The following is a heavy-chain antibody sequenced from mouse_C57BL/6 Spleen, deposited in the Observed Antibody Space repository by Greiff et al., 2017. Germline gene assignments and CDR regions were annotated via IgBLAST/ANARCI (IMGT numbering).Heavy chain of an antibody. J-gene: IGHJ3*01. CDR1: GYTFTSYW. CDR3: ASTTVVARGFAY. V-gene: IGHV1-69*01. CDR2: IDPSDSYT. D-gene: IGHD1-1*01. Sequence: VQLQQSGAELVMPGASVKLSCKASGYTFTSYWMHWVKQRPGQGLEWIGEIDPSDSYTNYNQKFKGKSTLTVDKSSSTAYMQLSSLTSEDSAVYYCASTTVVARGFAYWGQGTLVTVSA.